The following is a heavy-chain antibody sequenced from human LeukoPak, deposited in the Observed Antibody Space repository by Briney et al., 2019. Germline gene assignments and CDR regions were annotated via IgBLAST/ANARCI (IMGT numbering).Heavy chain of an antibody. CDR3: AKDSAAGIALGFFDY. V-gene: IGHV3-9*01. J-gene: IGHJ4*02. CDR1: GFTFSSYE. CDR2: ISWNSGSI. D-gene: IGHD6-13*01. Sequence: PGGSLRLSCAASGFTFSSYEMNWVRQAPGKGLEWVSGISWNSGSIGYADSVKGRFTISRDNAKNSLYLQMNSLRAEDTALYYCAKDSAAGIALGFFDYWGQGTLVTVSS.